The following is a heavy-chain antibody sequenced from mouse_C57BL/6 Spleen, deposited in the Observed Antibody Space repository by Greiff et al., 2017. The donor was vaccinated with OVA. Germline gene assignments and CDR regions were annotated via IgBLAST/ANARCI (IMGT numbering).Heavy chain of an antibody. CDR2: IRLKSDNYAT. Sequence: DVKLQESGGGFVQPGGSMKLSCAASGFTFSNYWMNWVRQSPEKGLEWVAQIRLKSDNYATHYAESVKGRFTISRDDSKSSVYLQMNNLRAEDTGIYYCTAGSWLAYWGQGTLVTVSA. J-gene: IGHJ3*01. CDR1: GFTFSNYW. CDR3: TAGSWLAY. D-gene: IGHD4-1*01. V-gene: IGHV6-3*01.